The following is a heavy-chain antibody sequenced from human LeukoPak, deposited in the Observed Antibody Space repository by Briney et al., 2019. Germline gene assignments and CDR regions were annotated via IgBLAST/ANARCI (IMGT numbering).Heavy chain of an antibody. D-gene: IGHD1-26*01. J-gene: IGHJ3*02. V-gene: IGHV4-38-2*02. CDR1: GYSISSGYY. CDR3: ARQGGSYSRLGAFDI. CDR2: IYHSGST. Sequence: SETLSLTCTVSGYSISSGYYWGWIRQPPGKGLEWIGSIYHSGSTYYNPSLKSRVTISVDTSKNQFSLKLSSVTAADTAVYYCARQGGSYSRLGAFDIWGQGTMVTVSS.